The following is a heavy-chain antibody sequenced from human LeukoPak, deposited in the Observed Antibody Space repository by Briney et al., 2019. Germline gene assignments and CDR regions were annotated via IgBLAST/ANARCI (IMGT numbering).Heavy chain of an antibody. CDR1: GFSFDDYV. D-gene: IGHD3-22*01. CDR2: LNWNGGST. J-gene: IGHJ3*02. Sequence: GGSLRLSCAASGFSFDDYVMSWVRQAPGKGLEWVSGLNWNGGSTGYADSVKGRFTISRDNAKNSLYLQMNSLRAEDTAVYYCARTFRYYDSSGYFRGGMAFDIWGQGTMVTVSS. CDR3: ARTFRYYDSSGYFRGGMAFDI. V-gene: IGHV3-20*04.